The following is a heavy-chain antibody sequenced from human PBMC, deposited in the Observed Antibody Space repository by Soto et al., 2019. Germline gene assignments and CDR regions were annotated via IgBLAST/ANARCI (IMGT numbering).Heavy chain of an antibody. Sequence: PVGSLRLSCAASGFTFSDYGMHWVRQAPGKGLEWVAVIWFDGSRQYYADSVKGRFTISRDNSKNTIHLLVNSLGAGDTGVYYCARDRNSGLYDSFDVWGQGTMVTVSS. CDR1: GFTFSDYG. V-gene: IGHV3-33*01. D-gene: IGHD6-19*01. J-gene: IGHJ3*01. CDR3: ARDRNSGLYDSFDV. CDR2: IWFDGSRQ.